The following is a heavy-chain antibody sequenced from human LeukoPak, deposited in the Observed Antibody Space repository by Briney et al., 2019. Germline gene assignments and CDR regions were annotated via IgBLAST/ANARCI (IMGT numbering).Heavy chain of an antibody. CDR1: GVSISSYY. CDR2: INYSGST. D-gene: IGHD3-10*01. V-gene: IGHV4-59*01. CDR3: ARVMVRGVPRYNWFDP. J-gene: IGHJ5*02. Sequence: SETLSLTCTASGVSISSYYWSWIRQPPGKGLEWIGYINYSGSTKYNPSLKSRVTILVDTSKNQFSLKLSSVAAADTAVYYCARVMVRGVPRYNWFDPWGQGTLVTVSS.